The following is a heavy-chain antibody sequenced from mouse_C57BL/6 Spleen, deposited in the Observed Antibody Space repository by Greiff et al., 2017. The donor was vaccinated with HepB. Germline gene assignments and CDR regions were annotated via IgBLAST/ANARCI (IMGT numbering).Heavy chain of an antibody. J-gene: IGHJ4*01. D-gene: IGHD4-1*01. V-gene: IGHV1-66*01. CDR2: IYPGSGNT. Sequence: QVQLQQSGPELVKPGASVKISCKASGYSFTSYYIHWVKQRPGQGLEWIGWIYPGSGNTKYNEKFKGKATLTADTSSSTAYMQLSSLTSEDSAVYYCARAGTDAMDYWGQGTSVTVSS. CDR3: ARAGTDAMDY. CDR1: GYSFTSYY.